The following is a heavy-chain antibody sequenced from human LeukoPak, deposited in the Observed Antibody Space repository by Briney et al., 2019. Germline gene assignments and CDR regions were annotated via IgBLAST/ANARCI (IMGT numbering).Heavy chain of an antibody. J-gene: IGHJ5*02. D-gene: IGHD2-15*01. CDR1: GGSISSGGYY. CDR2: IYYSGST. V-gene: IGHV4-61*08. Sequence: SQTLSLTCTVSGGSISSGGYYWSWIRQPPGKGLEWIGYIYYSGSTNYNPSLKSRVTTSVDTSKNQFSLKLSSVTAADSAVYFCARGYCSGGICYEGAPGVVWFDPWGQGTLVTVSS. CDR3: ARGYCSGGICYEGAPGVVWFDP.